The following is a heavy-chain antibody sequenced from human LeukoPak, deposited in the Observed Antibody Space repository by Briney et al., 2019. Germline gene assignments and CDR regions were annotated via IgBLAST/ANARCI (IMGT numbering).Heavy chain of an antibody. V-gene: IGHV4-59*12. Sequence: PSETLSLTCTVSGGSISSYYWSWIRQPPGKGLEWIGYIYYSGSTNYNPSLKSRVTISVDTSKNQFSLKLSSVTAADTAVYYCARGEFPSYWGQGTLVTVSS. CDR3: ARGEFPSY. CDR2: IYYSGST. D-gene: IGHD2-21*01. J-gene: IGHJ4*02. CDR1: GGSISSYY.